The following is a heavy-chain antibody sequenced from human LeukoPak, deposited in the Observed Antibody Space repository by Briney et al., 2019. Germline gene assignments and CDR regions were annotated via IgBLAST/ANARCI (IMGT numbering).Heavy chain of an antibody. V-gene: IGHV1-2*02. CDR3: ARAEYSSSWDPLDY. D-gene: IGHD6-13*01. CDR1: GYTFTGYY. CDR2: INPNSGGT. Sequence: ASVTVSCTASGYTFTGYYMHWVRQAPGQGLEWMGWINPNSGGTNYAQKFQGRVTMTRDTSISTAYMELSRLRSDDTAVYYCARAEYSSSWDPLDYWGQGTLVTVSS. J-gene: IGHJ4*02.